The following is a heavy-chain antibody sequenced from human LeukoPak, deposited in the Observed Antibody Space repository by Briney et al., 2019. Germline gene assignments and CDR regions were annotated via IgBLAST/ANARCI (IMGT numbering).Heavy chain of an antibody. J-gene: IGHJ4*02. V-gene: IGHV3-23*01. D-gene: IGHD1-20*01. CDR2: VSGTGFTT. CDR1: GFTLTTYP. Sequence: GRSLRFSCEASGFTLTTYPMSWVRQAPGNGLEWVSTVSGTGFTTHYADSVKGRFAISRDTSKNILYLEMSSLRAEDTAVYYSAKDGYNWIPFDDWGQGTLVAVSS. CDR3: AKDGYNWIPFDD.